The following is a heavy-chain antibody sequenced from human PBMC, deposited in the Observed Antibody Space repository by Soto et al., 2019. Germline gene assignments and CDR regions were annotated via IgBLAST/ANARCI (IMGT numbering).Heavy chain of an antibody. CDR2: INVGNGNT. CDR1: GYTFTSYA. Sequence: GASVKVSCKASGYTFTSYAMHWVRQAPGQRLEWMGWINVGNGNTKYSQNFQGRVTITRDTSASTAYTELSSLTSEDTAVYYCARNRSSDNSGYYPSGFDPWGQGTLVTVSS. CDR3: ARNRSSDNSGYYPSGFDP. D-gene: IGHD3-22*01. V-gene: IGHV1-3*01. J-gene: IGHJ5*02.